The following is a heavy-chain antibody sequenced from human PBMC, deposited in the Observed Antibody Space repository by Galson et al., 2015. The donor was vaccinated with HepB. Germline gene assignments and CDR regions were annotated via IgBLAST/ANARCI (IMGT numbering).Heavy chain of an antibody. CDR3: TTVLF. CDR2: IKGKTDGGAK. CDR1: GFTFNNAW. Sequence: SLRLSCAASGFTFNNAWMNWVRQAPGKGLEWVGRIKGKTDGGAKDYAAPVKDRFTISRDDSKNTLYLQMNSLNTEDTAVYYCTTVLFWGQGTLVTVSP. V-gene: IGHV3-15*01. D-gene: IGHD3-10*01. J-gene: IGHJ4*02.